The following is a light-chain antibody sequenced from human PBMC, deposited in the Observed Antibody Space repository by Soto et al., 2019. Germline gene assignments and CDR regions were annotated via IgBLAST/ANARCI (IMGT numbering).Light chain of an antibody. CDR2: EVT. CDR1: GSDIAGYNY. V-gene: IGLV2-14*01. CDR3: TPFTSTSSLYV. Sequence: QSALTQPASVSGSLGQSITISCTGTGSDIAGYNYISWYQQLPGKAPKLMIYEVTIRPSGISNRFSGSKSGNTASLTISGLQAEDEADYFCTPFTSTSSLYVFGTGTKLTVL. J-gene: IGLJ1*01.